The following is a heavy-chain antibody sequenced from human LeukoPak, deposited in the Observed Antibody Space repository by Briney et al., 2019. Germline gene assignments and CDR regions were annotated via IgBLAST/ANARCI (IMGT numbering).Heavy chain of an antibody. CDR1: GFTFRSYS. CDR2: VDPSSTYI. CDR3: ARAPTVLVGYCSSSSCQADY. V-gene: IGHV3-21*01. J-gene: IGHJ4*02. Sequence: GGSLRLSCAASGFTFRSYSMNWVRQAPGKGLEWVSAVDPSSTYIYYADSVKGRFTISRDNAENSLYLQMNSLRVEDTAVYYCARAPTVLVGYCSSSSCQADYWGQGTLVTVSS. D-gene: IGHD2-2*01.